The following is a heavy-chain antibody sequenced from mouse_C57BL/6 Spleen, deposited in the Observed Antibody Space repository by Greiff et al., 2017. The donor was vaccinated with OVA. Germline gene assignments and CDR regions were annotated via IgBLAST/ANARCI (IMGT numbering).Heavy chain of an antibody. CDR1: GFTFSDYG. D-gene: IGHD2-3*01. CDR3: ATYDGYSYYYAMDY. Sequence: EVQGVESGGGLVKPGGSLKLSCAASGFTFSDYGMHWVRQAPEKGLEWVAYISSGSSTIYYADTVKGRFTISRDNAKNTLFLQMTSLRSEDTAMYYCATYDGYSYYYAMDYWGQGTSVTVSS. J-gene: IGHJ4*01. V-gene: IGHV5-17*01. CDR2: ISSGSSTI.